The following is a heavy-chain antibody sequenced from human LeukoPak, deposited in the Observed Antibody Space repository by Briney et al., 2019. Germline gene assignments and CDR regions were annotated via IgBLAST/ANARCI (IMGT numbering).Heavy chain of an antibody. CDR1: GGSFSGYC. CDR2: INHSGST. Sequence: ASETLSLTCAVSGGSFSGYCWSWIRQPPGKGLEWIGEINHSGSTNYNPSLKSRVTISVDTSKNQFSLKLSSVTAADTAVYYCARGVAVVRYWGQGTLVTVSS. D-gene: IGHD4-23*01. CDR3: ARGVAVVRY. V-gene: IGHV4-34*01. J-gene: IGHJ4*02.